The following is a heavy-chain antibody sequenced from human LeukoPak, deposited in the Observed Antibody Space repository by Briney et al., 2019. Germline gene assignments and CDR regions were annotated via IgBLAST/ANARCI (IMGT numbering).Heavy chain of an antibody. CDR2: INPNSGGT. J-gene: IGHJ4*02. CDR1: GYTFTGYY. CDR3: ATYYDFWSGQKGVRFDY. Sequence: ASVKVSCKASGYTFTGYYMHWVRQAPGQGLEWMGWINPNSGGTNYAQKFQGRVTMTRDTSISTAYMELSRLRSDDTAVHYCATYYDFWSGQKGVRFDYWGQGTLVTVSS. D-gene: IGHD3-3*01. V-gene: IGHV1-2*02.